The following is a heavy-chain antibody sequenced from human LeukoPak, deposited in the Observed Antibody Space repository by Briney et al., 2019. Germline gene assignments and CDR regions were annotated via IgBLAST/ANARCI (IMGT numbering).Heavy chain of an antibody. CDR1: GYTFTSYG. Sequence: GASVKVSCKASGYTFTSYGISWVRQAPGQGLEWMGWISAYNGNTNYAQKLQGRVTMTTDTSTSTAYMELRSLRSGDTAVYYCARDPGGYGDYGTFDYWGQGTLVTVSS. CDR2: ISAYNGNT. D-gene: IGHD4-17*01. J-gene: IGHJ4*02. CDR3: ARDPGGYGDYGTFDY. V-gene: IGHV1-18*01.